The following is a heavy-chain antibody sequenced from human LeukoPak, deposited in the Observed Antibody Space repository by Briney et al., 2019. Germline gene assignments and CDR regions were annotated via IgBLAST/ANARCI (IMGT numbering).Heavy chain of an antibody. D-gene: IGHD6-6*01. CDR3: ARDFEYSSSST. CDR1: GGSISSGSYY. V-gene: IGHV4-61*02. J-gene: IGHJ5*02. CDR2: IYTSGST. Sequence: SQTLSLTCTVSGGSISSGSYYWSWIRQPAGKGLEWIGRIYTSGSTNYNPSPKSRVTISVDTSKNQFSLKLSSVTAADTAVYYCARDFEYSSSSTWGQGTLVTVSS.